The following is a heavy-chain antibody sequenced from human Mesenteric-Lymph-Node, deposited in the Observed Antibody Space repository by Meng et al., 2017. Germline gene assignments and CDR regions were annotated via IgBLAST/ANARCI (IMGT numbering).Heavy chain of an antibody. CDR1: GFTFSSYA. J-gene: IGHJ4*02. CDR2: ISGSGGST. D-gene: IGHD3-16*01. CDR3: AKGVHSYPRGGIDY. V-gene: IGHV3-23*01. Sequence: GESLKISCAASGFTFSSYAMSWVRQAPGKGLEWVSAISGSGGSTYYADSVKGRFTISRDNSKNTLYLQMNSLRAEDTAVYYCAKGVHSYPRGGIDYWGQGTLVTVSS.